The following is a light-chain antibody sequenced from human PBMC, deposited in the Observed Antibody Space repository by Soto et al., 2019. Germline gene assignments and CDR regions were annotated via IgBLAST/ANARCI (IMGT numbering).Light chain of an antibody. Sequence: QSVLTQPPSASGTPGQRVTISCSGSNSNMGRTVVNWYQQLPGTAPKLLIYNTDQRPSGVPDRFSGSKSGTSASLAISGLQSEDGADYFCAAWDDSLSGQWVFGGGTKLTVL. CDR3: AAWDDSLSGQWV. J-gene: IGLJ3*02. CDR1: NSNMGRTV. V-gene: IGLV1-44*01. CDR2: NTD.